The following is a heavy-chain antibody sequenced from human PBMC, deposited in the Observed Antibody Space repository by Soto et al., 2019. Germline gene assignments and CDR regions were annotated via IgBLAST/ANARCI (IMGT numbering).Heavy chain of an antibody. J-gene: IGHJ6*02. CDR3: ATRVDTAMDYYYYYGMDV. CDR2: FDPEDGET. D-gene: IGHD5-18*01. V-gene: IGHV1-24*01. Sequence: ASVKVSCKVSGYTLTELSMHWVRQAPGKGLEWMGGFDPEDGETIYAQKFQGRVTMTEDTSTDTAYMELSSLRSEDTAVYYCATRVDTAMDYYYYYGMDVWGQGTTVTVSS. CDR1: GYTLTELS.